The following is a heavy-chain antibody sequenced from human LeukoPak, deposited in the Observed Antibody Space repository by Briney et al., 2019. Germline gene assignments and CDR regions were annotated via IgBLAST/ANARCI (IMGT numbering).Heavy chain of an antibody. J-gene: IGHJ4*02. CDR1: GFTFSSYD. D-gene: IGHD3-10*01. CDR2: ISGSGGST. CDR3: ARGRYYYGSGSYIFDY. V-gene: IGHV3-13*01. Sequence: AGGSLRLSCAASGFTFSSYDMHWVRQATGKGLEWVSAISGSGGSTYYADSVKGRFTISRENAKNSLYLQMNSLRAGDTAVYYCARGRYYYGSGSYIFDYWGQGTLVTVSS.